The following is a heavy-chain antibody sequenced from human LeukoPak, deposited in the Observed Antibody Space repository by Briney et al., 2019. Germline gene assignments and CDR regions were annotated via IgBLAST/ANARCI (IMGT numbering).Heavy chain of an antibody. CDR3: AGGPSGGDAYSWFDP. Sequence: SETLSLTCTVSGDSVTYYYRSWIRQPAGKGLEWIWRIFHNGDNNYNPSLKSRVTMSVDTSKNLVSLNLTSVTAADTAVYYCAGGPSGGDAYSWFDPWGQGTLVTVSS. D-gene: IGHD2-21*02. CDR1: GDSVTYYY. J-gene: IGHJ5*02. V-gene: IGHV4-4*07. CDR2: IFHNGDN.